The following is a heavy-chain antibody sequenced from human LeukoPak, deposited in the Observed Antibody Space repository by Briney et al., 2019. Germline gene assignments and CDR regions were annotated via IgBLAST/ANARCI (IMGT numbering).Heavy chain of an antibody. CDR1: GFTFSSYW. CDR3: ARAPGTVTDY. J-gene: IGHJ4*02. V-gene: IGHV3-74*01. Sequence: PGGSLRLSCAASGFTFSSYWMHWVRQAAGKGLVWVSRINSDGRITDYADSVKGRFAISRDNAKNTLYLQMNSLRAEDTAVYYCARAPGTVTDYWGRGTLVTVSS. CDR2: INSDGRIT. D-gene: IGHD4-17*01.